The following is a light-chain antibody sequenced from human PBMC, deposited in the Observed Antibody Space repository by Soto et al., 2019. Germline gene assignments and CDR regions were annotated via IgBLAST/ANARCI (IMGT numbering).Light chain of an antibody. CDR3: SSDTSSSTVV. V-gene: IGLV2-14*01. Sequence: QSALTQPASVSGSPGQSITLSCTGTSSDIGGYNYVSWYQQHPGKAPKLMIYEVSDRPSGISNRFSGSKSANTASLTISGLQAEDEADYYCSSDTSSSTVVFGGGTKVTVL. CDR2: EVS. J-gene: IGLJ3*02. CDR1: SSDIGGYNY.